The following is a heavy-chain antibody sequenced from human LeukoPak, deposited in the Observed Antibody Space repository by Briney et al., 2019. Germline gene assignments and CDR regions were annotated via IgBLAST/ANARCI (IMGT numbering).Heavy chain of an antibody. Sequence: PSETLSLTCTVSGVSISSDDYFWGWIRQSPGKGLEWIASVSYSGTVYYNPSLESRVTISLDTSKNQFSLTVTSVTASDTAMYYCVRDHVSPGLSNWFDPWGQGTLVTVSS. CDR2: VSYSGTV. CDR1: GVSISSDDYF. D-gene: IGHD3-16*01. J-gene: IGHJ5*02. V-gene: IGHV4-39*07. CDR3: VRDHVSPGLSNWFDP.